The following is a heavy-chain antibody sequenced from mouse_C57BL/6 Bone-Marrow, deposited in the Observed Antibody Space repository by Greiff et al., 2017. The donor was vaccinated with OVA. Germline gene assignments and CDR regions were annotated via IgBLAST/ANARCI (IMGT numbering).Heavy chain of an antibody. J-gene: IGHJ2*01. D-gene: IGHD2-3*01. CDR2: IDPSDSYT. V-gene: IGHV1-69*01. CDR3: ARYDPCYFDY. CDR1: GYTFTSYW. Sequence: VQLQQPGAELVMPGASVKLSCKASGYTFTSYWMHWVKQRPGQGLEWIGEIDPSDSYTNYNQKFKGKSTLTVDKSSSTAYMQLSSLTSEDSAVYYCARYDPCYFDYWGQGTTLTVSA.